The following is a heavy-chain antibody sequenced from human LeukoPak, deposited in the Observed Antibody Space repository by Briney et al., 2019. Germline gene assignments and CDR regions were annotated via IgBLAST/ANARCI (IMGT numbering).Heavy chain of an antibody. J-gene: IGHJ4*02. CDR2: MNQDGREK. CDR3: ASIRSTTV. V-gene: IGHV3-7*01. CDR1: GFTFSNYW. D-gene: IGHD1-1*01. Sequence: GGSLRLSCAASGFTFSNYWMTWVRQAPGKGLEWVATMNQDGREKYYVDSVKGRFTISRDNAKSSLHLQMNSLRVEDSAVYYCASIRSTTVWGQGTLVTVSS.